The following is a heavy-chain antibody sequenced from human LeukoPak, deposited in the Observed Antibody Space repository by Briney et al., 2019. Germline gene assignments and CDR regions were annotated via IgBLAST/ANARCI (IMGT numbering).Heavy chain of an antibody. CDR2: ISGDGGST. Sequence: GGSLRLSCAASGFTFDDYAMHWVRQAPGKGLEWVSLISGDGGSTYYADSVKGLFPISRDNSKNSLYLQMNSLRAEDTAVYYCARDGTGSNSGWYIHWGQGTLVTVSS. V-gene: IGHV3-43*02. CDR1: GFTFDDYA. CDR3: ARDGTGSNSGWYIH. J-gene: IGHJ4*02. D-gene: IGHD6-19*01.